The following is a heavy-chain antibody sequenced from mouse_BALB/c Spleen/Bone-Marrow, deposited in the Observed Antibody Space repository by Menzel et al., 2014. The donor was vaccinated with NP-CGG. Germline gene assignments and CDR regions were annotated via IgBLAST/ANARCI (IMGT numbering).Heavy chain of an antibody. CDR2: IRNKANGYTT. J-gene: IGHJ4*01. CDR1: GFTFTDYY. V-gene: IGHV7-3*02. CDR3: AVMDY. Sequence: EVKVVESGGGLVQPGGSLILSCATSGFTFTDYYMSWVRQPPGKALEWLGFIRNKANGYTTEYSAPVKGRFTISRDNSQSILYLQMNALRAEDSATSYCAVMDYWGQGTSVTVSS.